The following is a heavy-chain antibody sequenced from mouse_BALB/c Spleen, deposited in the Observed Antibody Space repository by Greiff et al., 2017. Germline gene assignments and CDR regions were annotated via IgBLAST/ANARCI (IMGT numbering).Heavy chain of an antibody. J-gene: IGHJ4*01. CDR1: GFTFSSFG. CDR2: ISSGSSTI. Sequence: EVQGVESGGGLVQPGGSRKLSCAASGFTFSSFGMHWVRQAPEKGLEWVAYISSGSSTIYYADTVKGRFTISRDNPKNTLFLQMTSLRSEDTAMYYCARSAGMDYWGQGTSVTVSS. V-gene: IGHV5-17*02. CDR3: ARSAGMDY.